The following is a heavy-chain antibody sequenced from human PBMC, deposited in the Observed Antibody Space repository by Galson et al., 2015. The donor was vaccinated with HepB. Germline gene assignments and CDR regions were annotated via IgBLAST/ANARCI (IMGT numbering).Heavy chain of an antibody. V-gene: IGHV3-9*01. J-gene: IGHJ4*02. Sequence: SLRLSCAASGFTFGDYAMHWVRQAPGKGLEWVSGISWNSGRIGYADSVKGRFTISRDNAKNSLHLQMNSLRAEDTALYYCAKDDRPYSNSLQYWGQGTLVTVSS. D-gene: IGHD6-13*01. CDR3: AKDDRPYSNSLQY. CDR2: ISWNSGRI. CDR1: GFTFGDYA.